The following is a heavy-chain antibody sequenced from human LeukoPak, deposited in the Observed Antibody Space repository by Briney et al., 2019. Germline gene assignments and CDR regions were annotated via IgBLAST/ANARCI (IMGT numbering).Heavy chain of an antibody. D-gene: IGHD6-13*01. V-gene: IGHV3-48*03. J-gene: IGHJ4*02. CDR2: ISSSGSTI. CDR3: ARVTLRYSSSWGVDY. CDR1: GFTFSSYE. Sequence: GGSLRLSCAASGFTFSSYEMNWVRQAPGKGLEWVSYISSSGSTIYYADSVKGRFTISRDNAKNSLYLQMNGLRAEDTAVYYCARVTLRYSSSWGVDYWGQGTLVTVSS.